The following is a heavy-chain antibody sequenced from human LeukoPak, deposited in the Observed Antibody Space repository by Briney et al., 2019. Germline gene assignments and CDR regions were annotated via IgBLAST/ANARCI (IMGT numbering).Heavy chain of an antibody. CDR1: GGTFSSHA. CDR3: AREVGARYYFDY. D-gene: IGHD1-26*01. CDR2: IIPIFGTA. J-gene: IGHJ4*02. V-gene: IGHV1-69*05. Sequence: ASVKVSCKASGGTFSSHAISWVRQAPGQGLEWMGGIIPIFGTANYAQKFQGRVTITTDESTSTAYMELSSLRSEDTAVYYCAREVGARYYFDYWGQGTLVTVSS.